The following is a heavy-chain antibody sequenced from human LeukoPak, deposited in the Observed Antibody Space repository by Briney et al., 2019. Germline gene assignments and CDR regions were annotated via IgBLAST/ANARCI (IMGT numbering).Heavy chain of an antibody. D-gene: IGHD1-1*01. CDR3: AKEGTGIHFDY. J-gene: IGHJ4*02. Sequence: PEGSLRLSCAASGFTFSSNAIHWVRQAPGKGLEWVAEISYDGGNTYYADSVKGRFTISRDNSKNTLYLQMNSLRAEDTAVYYCAKEGTGIHFDYWGQGTLVTVSS. CDR2: ISYDGGNT. V-gene: IGHV3-30-3*01. CDR1: GFTFSSNA.